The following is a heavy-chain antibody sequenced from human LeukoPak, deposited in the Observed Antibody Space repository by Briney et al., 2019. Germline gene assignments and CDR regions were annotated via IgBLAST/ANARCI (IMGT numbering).Heavy chain of an antibody. CDR3: ARGQRPYQIVVVVAATRYWFDP. CDR2: MNPNSGNT. Sequence: ASVKVSCKASGYTFTSYDINWVRQATGQRLEWMGWMNPNSGNTGYAQKFQGRVTITRNTSISTAYMELSSLRSEDTAVYYCARGQRPYQIVVVVAATRYWFDPWGQGTLVTVSS. D-gene: IGHD2-15*01. J-gene: IGHJ5*02. V-gene: IGHV1-8*03. CDR1: GYTFTSYD.